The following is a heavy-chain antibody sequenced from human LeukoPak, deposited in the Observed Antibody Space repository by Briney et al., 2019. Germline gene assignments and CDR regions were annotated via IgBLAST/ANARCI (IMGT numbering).Heavy chain of an antibody. D-gene: IGHD6-13*01. CDR1: GGSFSGYY. CDR3: ARGKIPAPGPNYFDY. Sequence: SETLSLTCAVYGGSFSGYYWSWIRQPPGKGPEWIGEINHSGSTNYYPSLKSRVTISVDTSKNQFSLNLNSVTAADTAVYYCARGKIPAPGPNYFDYWGQGALVTVPS. V-gene: IGHV4-34*01. CDR2: INHSGST. J-gene: IGHJ4*02.